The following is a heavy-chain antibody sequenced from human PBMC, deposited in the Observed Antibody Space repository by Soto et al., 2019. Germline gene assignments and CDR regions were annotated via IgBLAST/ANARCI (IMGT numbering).Heavy chain of an antibody. J-gene: IGHJ4*02. Sequence: PGGPLRLSCAASGCTFSSYWMSWVRQAPGKGLEWVANIKQDGSEKYYVDSVKGRFTISRDNAKNSLYLQMNSLRAEDTAVYYCARDGPTGSYYPGPDYWGQGTLVTVSS. V-gene: IGHV3-7*01. CDR3: ARDGPTGSYYPGPDY. CDR2: IKQDGSEK. D-gene: IGHD1-26*01. CDR1: GCTFSSYW.